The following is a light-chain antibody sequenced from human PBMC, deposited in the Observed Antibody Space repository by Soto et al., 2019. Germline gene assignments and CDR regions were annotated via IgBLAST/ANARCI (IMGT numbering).Light chain of an antibody. V-gene: IGLV2-11*01. CDR2: AVT. CDR1: SSDVGGYNY. Sequence: QSVLTQPRSVSGSPGQSVTISCTGTSSDVGGYNYVSWFQQHPGKAPKLMIYAVTDRPSGVPDRFSGSKSGNTASLTISGLQADDEADYYCSSYRSSSTPFVFGTGTKVTVL. CDR3: SSYRSSSTPFV. J-gene: IGLJ1*01.